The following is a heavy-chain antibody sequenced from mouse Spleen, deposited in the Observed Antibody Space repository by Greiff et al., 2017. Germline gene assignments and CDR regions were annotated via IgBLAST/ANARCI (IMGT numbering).Heavy chain of an antibody. CDR1: GFTFSSYA. Sequence: EVMLVESGGGLVKLGGSLKLSCAASGFTFSSYAMSWVRQTPEKRLEWVATISSGGGNTYYPDSVKGRFTISRDNAKNTLYLQMSSLKSEDTAMYYCARPFITTHYFDYWGQGTTLTVSS. CDR3: ARPFITTHYFDY. V-gene: IGHV5-9*01. CDR2: ISSGGGNT. D-gene: IGHD1-2*01. J-gene: IGHJ2*01.